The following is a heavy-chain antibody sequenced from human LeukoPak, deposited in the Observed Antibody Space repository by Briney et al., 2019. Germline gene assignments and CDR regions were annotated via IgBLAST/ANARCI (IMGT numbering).Heavy chain of an antibody. CDR1: GFTFNTYW. D-gene: IGHD1-26*01. J-gene: IGHJ4*02. Sequence: PGGSLSLPCPPSGFTFNTYWMHWVRQAPGKGLGWVSRINSDGSSTSYADSVKGRFTISRDNAKSTHYLQMNSLRAEDTAVYYCAKGRVGATFCDSWGQGTLVTVSS. V-gene: IGHV3-74*01. CDR3: AKGRVGATFCDS. CDR2: INSDGSST.